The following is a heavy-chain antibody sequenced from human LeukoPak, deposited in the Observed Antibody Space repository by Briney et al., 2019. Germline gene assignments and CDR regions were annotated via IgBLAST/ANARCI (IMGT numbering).Heavy chain of an antibody. Sequence: GEPSKISLQGSGYSFTSYCNAWGRQIPGKSLWLMGSIFPGWADTRYSPSIQGKVTISADKSISTASLQWSSLKASDTAMYHCASSSIAARHSGSCFDYWGQGTLVTVSS. V-gene: IGHV5-51*01. D-gene: IGHD6-6*01. CDR3: ASSSIAARHSGSCFDY. J-gene: IGHJ4*02. CDR1: GYSFTSYC. CDR2: IFPGWADT.